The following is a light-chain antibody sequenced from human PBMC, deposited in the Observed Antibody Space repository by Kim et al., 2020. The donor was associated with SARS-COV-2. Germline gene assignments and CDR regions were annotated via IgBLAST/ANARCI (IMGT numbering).Light chain of an antibody. CDR1: QDITKS. J-gene: IGKJ2*01. V-gene: IGKV1-33*01. CDR3: QHYDDLPAYT. CDR2: DAS. Sequence: AFVGDRVTITCQASQDITKSLNWYQQKPGKAPKVLIYDASKLETGVPSRFSGSGSGTDFTFTISSLQPEDIATYYCQHYDDLPAYTFGQGTKLEI.